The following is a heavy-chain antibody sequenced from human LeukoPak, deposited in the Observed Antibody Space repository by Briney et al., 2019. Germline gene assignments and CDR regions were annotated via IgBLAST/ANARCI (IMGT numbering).Heavy chain of an antibody. CDR1: GFTFSNSW. J-gene: IGHJ4*02. CDR2: IKPDGSEK. CDR3: TRDKAYSSFDY. D-gene: IGHD4-11*01. Sequence: GGSLRLSCAASGFTFSNSWMTWVRQAPGKGLEWVTTIKPDGSEKFYVGSVKGRFTIARDNADKLLYLHMKSLRAEDTAVYFCTRDKAYSSFDYWGQGTLVTVSS. V-gene: IGHV3-7*01.